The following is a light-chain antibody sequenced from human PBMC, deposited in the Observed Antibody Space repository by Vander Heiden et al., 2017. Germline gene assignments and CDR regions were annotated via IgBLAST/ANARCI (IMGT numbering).Light chain of an antibody. Sequence: QTVVTTEPSFSVAPGGTVTITCGLSSGSVSTRYYPSWYQQTPGQAPRTLIYSINSRSSGVPDRFSGSILGNTAALTITGAQADDESDYYCVLYMGSGTWVFGGGTKLTVL. CDR3: VLYMGSGTWV. CDR2: SIN. CDR1: SGSVSTRYY. J-gene: IGLJ3*02. V-gene: IGLV8-61*01.